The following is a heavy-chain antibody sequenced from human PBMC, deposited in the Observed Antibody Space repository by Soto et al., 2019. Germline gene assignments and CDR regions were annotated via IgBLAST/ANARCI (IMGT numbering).Heavy chain of an antibody. CDR1: GFTFSSYA. CDR3: AMAATVSYYYMDV. J-gene: IGHJ6*03. D-gene: IGHD4-17*01. Sequence: EVQLLESGGGLVQPGGSLRLSCAAYGFTFSSYAMSWVRQAPGKGLEWVSAISGSGGSTYYADSVKGRFTISRDNSKNTLYLQMNSLRAEDTAVYYCAMAATVSYYYMDVWGKGTTVTVSS. V-gene: IGHV3-23*01. CDR2: ISGSGGST.